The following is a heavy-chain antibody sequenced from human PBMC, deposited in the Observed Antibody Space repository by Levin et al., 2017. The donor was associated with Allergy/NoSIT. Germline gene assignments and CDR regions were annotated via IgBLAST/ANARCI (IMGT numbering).Heavy chain of an antibody. V-gene: IGHV3-72*01. CDR3: SRSLFGEGNFDF. J-gene: IGHJ4*02. D-gene: IGHD3-16*01. CDR2: SRDRARRHTI. Sequence: LSLTCAASGFIFADHYMDWLRQAPGKGLEWIARSRDRARRHTIEYAAPVKGRFIISRDFSKNSVFLQMNSLRTEDTAVYYCSRSLFGEGNFDFWGQGTLVTVSS. CDR1: GFIFADHY.